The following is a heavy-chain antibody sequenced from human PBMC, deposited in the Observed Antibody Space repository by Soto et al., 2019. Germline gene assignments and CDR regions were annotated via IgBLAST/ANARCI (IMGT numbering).Heavy chain of an antibody. Sequence: YTVSDGKSISRGYHWGWKSQPPGKGLEWIGNIYYSGSTYYTPSLKSRVTISVDTSKNQFSLKLSSVTAADTAVYYCAPTSYGSGSYYAFDIWGQGTMVTVSS. CDR2: IYYSGST. CDR1: DGKSISRGYH. V-gene: IGHV4-39*01. D-gene: IGHD3-10*01. J-gene: IGHJ3*02. CDR3: APTSYGSGSYYAFDI.